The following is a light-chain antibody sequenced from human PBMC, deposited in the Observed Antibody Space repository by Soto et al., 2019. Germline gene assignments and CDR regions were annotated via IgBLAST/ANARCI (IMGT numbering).Light chain of an antibody. CDR3: QQYSSSLIT. CDR1: QRISSN. J-gene: IGKJ5*01. Sequence: EIVMTQSPATLSVSPGERATLSCRASQRISSNLAWYQQKPGQAPRLLIYAASTRATGIPDRFSGSGSGTDFTLTISRLEPEDFAVYYCQQYSSSLITFGQGTRLEIK. CDR2: AAS. V-gene: IGKV3-20*01.